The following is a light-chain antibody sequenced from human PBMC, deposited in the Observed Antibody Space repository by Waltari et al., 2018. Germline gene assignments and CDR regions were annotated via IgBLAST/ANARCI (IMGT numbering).Light chain of an antibody. CDR2: GTS. V-gene: IGKV4-1*01. CDR1: QTILYSSYNKNY. J-gene: IGKJ3*01. CDR3: QQYYNTPFT. Sequence: DIVMTQSPDSLAVSLGETTTLNCKSSQTILYSSYNKNYLAWYQVKPGQAPKLLVYGTSTRESGVPDRFSGSGSGTDFSLTISSLQAEDVAVYYCQQYYNTPFTFGPGTKVDIK.